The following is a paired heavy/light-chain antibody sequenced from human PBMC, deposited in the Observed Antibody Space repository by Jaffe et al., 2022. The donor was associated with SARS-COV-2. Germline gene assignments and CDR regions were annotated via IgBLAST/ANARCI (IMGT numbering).Light chain of an antibody. CDR3: NSRHSSGKHII. V-gene: IGLV3-19*01. J-gene: IGLJ2*01. CDR2: SNN. Sequence: SSELTQDPAVSVALGQTVRITCQGDSLRSYDASWYLQKPGQAPRLVIFSNNRRPSGIPDRFSGSFSGNTASLTITGAQAEDEADYHCNSRHSSGKHIIFGGGTKLTVL. CDR1: SLRSYD.
Heavy chain of an antibody. Sequence: EVQLLESGGGLVQPGGSLRLSCAASGFTFSSYAMTWVRQAPGKGLDWVSIISANGVNTYYADSVKGRFTISRDNSKNTVDLQMNSLRAEDTAVYYCAKEGTYYDFWSGSWYLDLWGRGTLVTVSS. J-gene: IGHJ2*01. CDR3: AKEGTYYDFWSGSWYLDL. D-gene: IGHD3-3*01. CDR2: ISANGVNT. V-gene: IGHV3-23*01. CDR1: GFTFSSYA.